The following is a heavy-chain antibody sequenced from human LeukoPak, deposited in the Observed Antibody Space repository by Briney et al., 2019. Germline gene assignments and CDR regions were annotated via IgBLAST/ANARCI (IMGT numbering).Heavy chain of an antibody. CDR2: INHSGST. V-gene: IGHV4-38-2*02. CDR1: GYSISSGYF. CDR3: ARLAAQHTLYYFDY. D-gene: IGHD6-6*01. Sequence: SETLSLTCSVSGYSISSGYFWGWIRQPPGKGLEWIGEINHSGSTNYNPSLKSRVTISVDTSKNQFSLKLSSVTAADTAVYYCARLAAQHTLYYFDYWGQGTLVTVSS. J-gene: IGHJ4*02.